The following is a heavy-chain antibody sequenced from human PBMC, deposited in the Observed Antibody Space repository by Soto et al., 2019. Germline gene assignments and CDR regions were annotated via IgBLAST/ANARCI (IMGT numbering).Heavy chain of an antibody. Sequence: QVQLQQWGAGLLKPSETLSLTCAVYGASFSTYYWSWIRQPPGKGLEWIGEINHSGSTNYNPSLKSRVTISVDTSKNQFSLRLSSVTAAVTAVYYCARGVAAARIAYWGQGTLVTVSS. J-gene: IGHJ4*02. D-gene: IGHD6-13*01. CDR2: INHSGST. CDR1: GASFSTYY. V-gene: IGHV4-34*01. CDR3: ARGVAAARIAY.